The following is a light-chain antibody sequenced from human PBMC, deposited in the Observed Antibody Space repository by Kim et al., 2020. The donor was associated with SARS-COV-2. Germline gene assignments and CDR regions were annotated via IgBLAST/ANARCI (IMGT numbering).Light chain of an antibody. J-gene: IGLJ3*02. CDR3: QSYDGSNHAV. V-gene: IGLV6-57*01. CDR2: EDN. CDR1: SGSIASNS. Sequence: NFMLTQPHSVSESPGKTVTISCTRSSGSIASNSVQWYQQRPVSSPTTVIYEDNQRPSGVPDRFSGSIDSSSNSASLTISGLKTEDEADYYCQSYDGSNHAVFGGGTQLTVL.